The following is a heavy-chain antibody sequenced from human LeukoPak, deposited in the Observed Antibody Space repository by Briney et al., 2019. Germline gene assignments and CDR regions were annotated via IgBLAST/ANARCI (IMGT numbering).Heavy chain of an antibody. J-gene: IGHJ4*02. Sequence: ASVKVSCKASGYSFTSHYMHWVRQAPGQGLEWMGLINPRGTATRYAESFQGRLTLTRDLSTSTDYMELSSLRSDDTAVYFCARDGGAYYDFWSGYSHWGQGTLVTVSS. CDR2: INPRGTAT. CDR3: ARDGGAYYDFWSGYSH. CDR1: GYSFTSHY. V-gene: IGHV1-46*01. D-gene: IGHD3-3*01.